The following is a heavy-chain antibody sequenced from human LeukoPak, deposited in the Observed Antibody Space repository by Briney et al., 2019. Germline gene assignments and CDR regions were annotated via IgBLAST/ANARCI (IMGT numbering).Heavy chain of an antibody. J-gene: IGHJ4*02. V-gene: IGHV3-74*01. Sequence: GGPLRLSCAASGFTFSNYWMHWVRQTPGKGLVWVSRINSDGGNTNYADSVKGRFTVSRDNAKNTLYLQINSLRVEDTALYYCVRGGSSVSFDYWGQGTLVAVSS. D-gene: IGHD3-10*01. CDR1: GFTFSNYW. CDR3: VRGGSSVSFDY. CDR2: INSDGGNT.